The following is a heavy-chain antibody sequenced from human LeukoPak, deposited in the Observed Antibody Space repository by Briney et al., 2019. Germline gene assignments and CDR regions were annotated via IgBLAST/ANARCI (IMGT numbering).Heavy chain of an antibody. V-gene: IGHV3-23*01. D-gene: IGHD2-2*01. CDR1: GFTFSSYA. CDR3: VRQGGQTGDIVVVPAATSFDY. J-gene: IGHJ4*02. Sequence: GGSLRLSCAASGFTFSSYAMSWVRQAPGKGLEWVSAISGRGDYIYYADSVKGRFTFYRDNSKNTLYLQMNSLRAEDTALYYCVRQGGQTGDIVVVPAATSFDYWGQGTLATVSS. CDR2: ISGRGDYI.